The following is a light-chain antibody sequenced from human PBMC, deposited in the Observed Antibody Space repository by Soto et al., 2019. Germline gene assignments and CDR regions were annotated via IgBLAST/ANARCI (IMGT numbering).Light chain of an antibody. CDR3: QTWGTGIPWV. J-gene: IGLJ3*02. Sequence: QSVLTQSPSASASLGASVKLTCTLSSGHSSYAIAWHQQQPGKGPRYLMKLNSDGSHSKGDGIPDRFSGSSSGAERYLTISSLQSEDEADYYCQTWGTGIPWVFGGGTKVTVL. V-gene: IGLV4-69*01. CDR1: SGHSSYA. CDR2: LNSDGSH.